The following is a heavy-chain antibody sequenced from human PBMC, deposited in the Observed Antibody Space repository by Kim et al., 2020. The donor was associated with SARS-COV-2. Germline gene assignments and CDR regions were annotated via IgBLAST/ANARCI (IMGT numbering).Heavy chain of an antibody. D-gene: IGHD6-19*01. CDR2: INAGNGNT. V-gene: IGHV1-3*01. CDR1: GYTFTSYV. J-gene: IGHJ4*02. Sequence: ASVKVSCKASGYTFTSYVIDWVRQAPGQGLEWMGSINAGNGNTKDSHKFQDRVTITRDTSANTAYMEVTSLRSEDTAVYYCVRDVGWFWGQVTLVSVSS. CDR3: VRDVGWF.